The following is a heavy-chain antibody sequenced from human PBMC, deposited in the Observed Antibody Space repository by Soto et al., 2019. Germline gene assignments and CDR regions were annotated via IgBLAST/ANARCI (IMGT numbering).Heavy chain of an antibody. J-gene: IGHJ6*02. D-gene: IGHD3-3*01. Sequence: SQTLSLTCAISGDSVPSNSAAWNWIRQSPSRGLEWLGRTYYRSKWYNDYAVSVKSRITINPDTSKNQFSLQLNSVTPEDTAVYYCARDSYDFWSGYYAGYYYYGMDVWGQGTTVTVSS. CDR2: TYYRSKWYN. CDR3: ARDSYDFWSGYYAGYYYYGMDV. CDR1: GDSVPSNSAA. V-gene: IGHV6-1*01.